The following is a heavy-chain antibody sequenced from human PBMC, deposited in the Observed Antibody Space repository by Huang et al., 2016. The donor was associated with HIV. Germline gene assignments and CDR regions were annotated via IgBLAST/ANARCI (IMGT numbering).Heavy chain of an antibody. CDR2: ISYGGINK. J-gene: IGHJ4*02. Sequence: QVQLVESGGGVVEPGRSLSGSCGASGFSFSDSGVHWVRQARGRVLGCVAVISYGGINKFYAYSVKGRFTISRYNSKNTVYLQMNSLRAGDTAVYYCAKDRRAYYYGSGIEYWGQGARVTVSS. CDR3: AKDRRAYYYGSGIEY. V-gene: IGHV3-30*18. D-gene: IGHD3-10*01. CDR1: GFSFSDSG.